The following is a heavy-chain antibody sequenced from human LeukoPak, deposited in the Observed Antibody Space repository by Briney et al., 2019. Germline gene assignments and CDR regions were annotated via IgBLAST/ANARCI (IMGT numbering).Heavy chain of an antibody. D-gene: IGHD3-3*01. V-gene: IGHV4-61*09. J-gene: IGHJ4*02. Sequence: SETLSLTCTVSGGPISSGSYYWSWIRQPAGKGLEWIGHIYTSGSTNYNPSLKSRVTISVDTSKNQFSLKLSSLTAADTAVYYCAREGYDSLWGQGTLVTVSS. CDR1: GGPISSGSYY. CDR2: IYTSGST. CDR3: AREGYDSL.